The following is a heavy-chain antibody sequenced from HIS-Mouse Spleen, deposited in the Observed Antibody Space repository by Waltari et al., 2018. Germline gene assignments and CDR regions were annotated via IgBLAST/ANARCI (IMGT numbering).Heavy chain of an antibody. D-gene: IGHD5-12*01. CDR1: GFTFSSYA. Sequence: QVQLLESGGGVVQPGRSLRLSWSASGFTFSSYAMHWVRQAPGKGLEWVAVISYDGSNKYYADSVKDRFTISRDNSKNTLYLQMNSLRAEDTAVYYCARRYSGYDLGYWGQGTLVTVSS. CDR2: ISYDGSNK. CDR3: ARRYSGYDLGY. V-gene: IGHV3-30*04. J-gene: IGHJ4*02.